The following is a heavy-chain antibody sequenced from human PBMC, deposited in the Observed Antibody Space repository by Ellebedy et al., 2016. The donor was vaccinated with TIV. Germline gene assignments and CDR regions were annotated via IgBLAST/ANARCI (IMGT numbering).Heavy chain of an antibody. J-gene: IGHJ4*02. CDR2: IYHSGST. Sequence: SETLSLXCAVSGGSISSSNWWSWVRQPPGKGLEWIGEIYHSGSTNYNPSLKSRVTISVDKSKNQFSLKLSSVTAADTAVYYCARDSGYSYGKGFDYWGQGTLVTVSS. CDR3: ARDSGYSYGKGFDY. CDR1: GGSISSSNW. V-gene: IGHV4-4*02. D-gene: IGHD5-18*01.